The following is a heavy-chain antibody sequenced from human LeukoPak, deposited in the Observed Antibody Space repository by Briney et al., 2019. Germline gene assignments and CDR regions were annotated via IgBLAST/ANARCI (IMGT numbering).Heavy chain of an antibody. V-gene: IGHV4-30-2*01. CDR3: AVAAAGLFDY. Sequence: SQTLSLTCTVSGGSISSGGYYWSWIRQPPGKGLEWIGYIYHSGSTYYNPSLKSRVTISVDRSKNQFSLKLSSVTAADTAVYYCAVAAAGLFDYWGQETLVTVSS. CDR1: GGSISSGGYY. CDR2: IYHSGST. D-gene: IGHD6-13*01. J-gene: IGHJ4*02.